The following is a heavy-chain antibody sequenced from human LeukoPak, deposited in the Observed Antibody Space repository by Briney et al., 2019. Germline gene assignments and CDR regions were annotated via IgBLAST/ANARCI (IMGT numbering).Heavy chain of an antibody. Sequence: GGSLRLSCAASGFTFSSYWMSWVRQAPGKGLEWVANIKQDGSEKYYVDSVKGRFTISRDNAKNSLYLQMNSLRAEDTAVYYCARVRYCSSTSCYTGEDYYYMDVWGKGTTVTVSS. CDR1: GFTFSSYW. J-gene: IGHJ6*03. V-gene: IGHV3-7*01. D-gene: IGHD2-2*02. CDR3: ARVRYCSSTSCYTGEDYYYMDV. CDR2: IKQDGSEK.